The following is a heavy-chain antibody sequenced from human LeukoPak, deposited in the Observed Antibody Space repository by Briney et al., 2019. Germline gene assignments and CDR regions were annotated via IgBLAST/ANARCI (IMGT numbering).Heavy chain of an antibody. Sequence: SVKVSRKASGGTFSSYAISGVRQPPGQGLEWMGMIIPNFGIANYAQKFQDRVTITADKTTSTAYIELSSLRSENTAVYYCASGDSVYSYGYSYYYYGMDVWGQGTTVTVSS. J-gene: IGHJ6*02. D-gene: IGHD5-18*01. CDR3: ASGDSVYSYGYSYYYYGMDV. V-gene: IGHV1-69*04. CDR1: GGTFSSYA. CDR2: IIPNFGIA.